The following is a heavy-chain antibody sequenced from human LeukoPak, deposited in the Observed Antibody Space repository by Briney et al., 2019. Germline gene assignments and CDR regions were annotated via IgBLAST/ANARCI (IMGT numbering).Heavy chain of an antibody. CDR3: ARRLRGYSYGFDY. J-gene: IGHJ4*02. V-gene: IGHV3-21*01. CDR1: GFTFSSYS. CDR2: ISSSSSYI. Sequence: PGGSLRLSCAASGFTFSSYSMNWVRQAPGKGLEWVSSISSSSSYIYYADSVRGRFTISRDNAKNSLYLQMNSLRAEDTAVYYCARRLRGYSYGFDYWGQGTLVTVSS. D-gene: IGHD5-18*01.